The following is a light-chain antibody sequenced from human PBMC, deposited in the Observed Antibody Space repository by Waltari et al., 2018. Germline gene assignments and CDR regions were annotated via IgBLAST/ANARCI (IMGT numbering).Light chain of an antibody. CDR2: GAS. V-gene: IGKV3-15*01. CDR3: QQYNNWLT. J-gene: IGKJ1*01. Sequence: EIVMTQSPATLSVSPGERATLSCRASPSVSSNLAWYQQKPGQAPRLLISGASTRATGITARFSGSWSGTEFTLTISSLQSEDFAVYYCQQYNNWLTFGQGTKVEIK. CDR1: PSVSSN.